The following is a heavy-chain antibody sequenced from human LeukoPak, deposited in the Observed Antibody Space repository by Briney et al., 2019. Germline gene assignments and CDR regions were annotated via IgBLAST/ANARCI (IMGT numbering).Heavy chain of an antibody. CDR3: VTYYFDSSGPKKNY. CDR1: GGSFSGYY. V-gene: IGHV4-34*01. D-gene: IGHD3-22*01. Sequence: PSETLSLTCAVCGGSFSGYYWSWIRQPPGKGLEWIGEINHSGSTNYNPSLKSRVTIAVDASKKRFSLKLSSVTAADTAVYYCVTYYFDSSGPKKNYWGQGTLVTVSS. CDR2: INHSGST. J-gene: IGHJ4*02.